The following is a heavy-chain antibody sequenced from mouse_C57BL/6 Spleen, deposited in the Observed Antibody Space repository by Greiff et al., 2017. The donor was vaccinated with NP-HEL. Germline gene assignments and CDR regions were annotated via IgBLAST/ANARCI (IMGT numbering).Heavy chain of an antibody. CDR2: INPNNGGT. CDR3: ARGLRPWFAY. V-gene: IGHV1-26*01. CDR1: GYTFTDYY. Sequence: EVQLQQSGPELVKPGASVKISCKASGYTFTDYYMNWVKQSHGKSLEWIGDINPNNGGTSYNQKFKGKATLTVDKSSSTAYMELRSLTSEDSAVYYCARGLRPWFAYWGQGTLVTVSA. D-gene: IGHD2-4*01. J-gene: IGHJ3*01.